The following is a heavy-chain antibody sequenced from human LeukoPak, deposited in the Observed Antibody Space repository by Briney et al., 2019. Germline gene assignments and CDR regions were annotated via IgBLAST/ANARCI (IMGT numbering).Heavy chain of an antibody. CDR2: IYTSGST. V-gene: IGHV4-61*02. J-gene: IGHJ4*02. D-gene: IGHD3-16*02. Sequence: SETLSLTYTVSGGSISSGSYYWSWIRQPDGKGLEWIGRIYTSGSTNYNPSLKSRVTISVDTSKNQFSLKLSSVTAADTAVYYCARGYYDYVWGSYRFSPFDYWGQGTLVTVSS. CDR3: ARGYYDYVWGSYRFSPFDY. CDR1: GGSISSGSYY.